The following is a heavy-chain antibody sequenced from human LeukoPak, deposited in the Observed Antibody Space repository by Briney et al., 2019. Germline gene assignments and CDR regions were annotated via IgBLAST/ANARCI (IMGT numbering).Heavy chain of an antibody. Sequence: SVKVSCKASGGTFSSYAISWVRQAPGQGLEWMGGIIPIFGTANYAQKFQGRVTITTDESTSTAYMELSSLRSEDTAVYYCARVHHDYACGSYRNFDYWGQGTLVTVSS. CDR1: GGTFSSYA. CDR3: ARVHHDYACGSYRNFDY. D-gene: IGHD3-16*02. CDR2: IIPIFGTA. J-gene: IGHJ4*02. V-gene: IGHV1-69*05.